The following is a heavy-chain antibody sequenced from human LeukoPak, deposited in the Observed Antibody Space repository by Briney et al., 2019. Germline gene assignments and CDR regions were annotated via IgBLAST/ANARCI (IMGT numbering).Heavy chain of an antibody. D-gene: IGHD6-6*01. CDR3: ARDTSLVPFDY. V-gene: IGHV3-33*01. CDR2: IWYDGSNK. CDR1: GFTFSSYG. J-gene: IGHJ4*02. Sequence: GGSLRLSCAASGFTFSSYGMHWVRQAPGKGLEWVAVIWYDGSNKYYADSVKGRLTISRDNSKNTLYLQMNSLRAEDTAVYYCARDTSLVPFDYWGQGTLVTVSS.